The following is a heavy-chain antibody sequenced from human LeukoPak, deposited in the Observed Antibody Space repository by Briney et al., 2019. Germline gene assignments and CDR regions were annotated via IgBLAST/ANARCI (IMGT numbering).Heavy chain of an antibody. Sequence: SETLSLTCTVPGGSISSYYWSWVRQPPGKGLEWIGYIYYSGSTNYNPSLKSRVTISVDTSKNQFSLKLSSVTAADTAVYYCARGAAATDYWGQGTLVTVSS. V-gene: IGHV4-59*01. J-gene: IGHJ4*02. CDR1: GGSISSYY. D-gene: IGHD2-2*01. CDR3: ARGAAATDY. CDR2: IYYSGST.